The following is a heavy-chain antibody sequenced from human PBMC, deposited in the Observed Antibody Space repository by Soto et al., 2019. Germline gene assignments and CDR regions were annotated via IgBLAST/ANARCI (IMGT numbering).Heavy chain of an antibody. J-gene: IGHJ4*02. CDR1: GFTFSNAW. Sequence: VPLVESGGGLVKPGGSLRLSCAASGFTFSNAWMKWVRQAPGKGQEWVGGINSKTDGGTTDYAAPVKGRFTISRVDSKNTLYLQMNSLKTEDTAVYYCTTDLIVGATGTDYWGQGTLVTVSS. V-gene: IGHV3-15*07. CDR2: INSKTDGGTT. D-gene: IGHD1-26*01. CDR3: TTDLIVGATGTDY.